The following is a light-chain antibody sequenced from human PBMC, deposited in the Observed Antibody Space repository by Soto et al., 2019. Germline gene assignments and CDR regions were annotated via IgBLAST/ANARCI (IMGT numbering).Light chain of an antibody. CDR1: SSDVAYYNY. J-gene: IGLJ2*01. Sequence: QPVLTQPRSVSGSPGQSVTISCTGTSSDVAYYNYVSWYQHHPGKAPQLMIYDVSKRPSGVPDRFSGSKSGNTASLTISGLQAEDGADYYCCSYAGSYTLVFGGGTKLTVL. V-gene: IGLV2-11*01. CDR2: DVS. CDR3: CSYAGSYTLV.